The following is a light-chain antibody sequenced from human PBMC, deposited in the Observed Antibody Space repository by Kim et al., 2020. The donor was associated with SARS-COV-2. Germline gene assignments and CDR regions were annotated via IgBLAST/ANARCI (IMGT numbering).Light chain of an antibody. CDR3: MQGTHPYT. J-gene: IGKJ2*01. CDR2: KVS. V-gene: IGKV2-30*02. Sequence: DVVMTQSPLSLPVTLGQPASISCRSSQSLVHSDGNTYLNWFQQRPGHSPRRLIYKVSNRDSGVPDRFSGSGSGTDFTLKISRVEAEDVGVYYCMQGTHPYTFGQGTKLEI. CDR1: QSLVHSDGNTY.